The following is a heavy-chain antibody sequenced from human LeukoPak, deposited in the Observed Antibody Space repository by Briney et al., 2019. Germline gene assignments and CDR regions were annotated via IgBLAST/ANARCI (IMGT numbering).Heavy chain of an antibody. Sequence: ASVKVSCKASGYTLTELSMHWVRQAPGKGLEWMGGFDPEDGETIYAQKFQGRVTMTEDTSTDTAYMELSSLRSEDTAVYYCATDHHYCSSTSCYSWFDPWGQGTLVTVSS. CDR2: FDPEDGET. J-gene: IGHJ5*02. D-gene: IGHD2-2*02. V-gene: IGHV1-24*01. CDR3: ATDHHYCSSTSCYSWFDP. CDR1: GYTLTELS.